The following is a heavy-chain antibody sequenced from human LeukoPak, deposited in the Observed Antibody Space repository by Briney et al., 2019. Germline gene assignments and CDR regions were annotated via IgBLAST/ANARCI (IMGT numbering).Heavy chain of an antibody. CDR1: GYSFTTYW. CDR2: IYPGDSDT. D-gene: IGHD2-15*01. J-gene: IGHJ4*02. Sequence: GESLKISCKGSGYSFTTYWIGWVRQMPGKGQEWMGIIYPGDSDTRYSPSFQGQVTISADKSISTAYMQWSSLKASDTAIYYCARQVVVAADVDYWGQGTLVTVSS. CDR3: ARQVVVAADVDY. V-gene: IGHV5-51*01.